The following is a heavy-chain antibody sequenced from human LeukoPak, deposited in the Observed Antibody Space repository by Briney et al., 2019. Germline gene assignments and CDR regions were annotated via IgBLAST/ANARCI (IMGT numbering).Heavy chain of an antibody. CDR3: AKRLIAVAGYLDY. V-gene: IGHV3-23*01. Sequence: GGSLRLSCAASGFTFSSYAMTWVRQSPGKGLEWVSAISGGGGPTYYADSVKGRFTISRDNSKNTLYLQMNSLRAEDTAVYYCAKRLIAVAGYLDYWGQGTLVTVSS. CDR1: GFTFSSYA. CDR2: ISGGGGPT. D-gene: IGHD6-19*01. J-gene: IGHJ4*02.